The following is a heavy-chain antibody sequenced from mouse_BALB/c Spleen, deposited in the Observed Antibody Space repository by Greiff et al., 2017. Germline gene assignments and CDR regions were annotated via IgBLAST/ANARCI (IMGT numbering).Heavy chain of an antibody. Sequence: EVKLQESGPGLVKPSQSLSLTCTVTGYSITSDYAWNWIRQFPGNKLEWMGYISYSGSTSYNPSLKSRISITRDTSKNQFFLQLNSVTTEDTATYYCASGLREYYYAMDYWGQGTSVTVSS. CDR3: ASGLREYYYAMDY. CDR2: ISYSGST. V-gene: IGHV3-2*02. CDR1: GYSITSDYA. J-gene: IGHJ4*01. D-gene: IGHD3-1*01.